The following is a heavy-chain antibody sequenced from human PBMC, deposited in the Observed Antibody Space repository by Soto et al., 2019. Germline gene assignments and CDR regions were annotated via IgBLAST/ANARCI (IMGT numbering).Heavy chain of an antibody. CDR3: ARSKSKITAAGSFEFWFDP. Sequence: ASVKVSCKASGYTFTGYYIHWVRQAPEQGLEWMGWINPNSGGTNYAQKFQGWVTMTRDTSISTAYMELGRLRSDDTAVYYCARSKSKITAAGSFEFWFDPWGQGTLVTVSS. J-gene: IGHJ5*02. CDR1: GYTFTGYY. D-gene: IGHD6-13*01. CDR2: INPNSGGT. V-gene: IGHV1-2*04.